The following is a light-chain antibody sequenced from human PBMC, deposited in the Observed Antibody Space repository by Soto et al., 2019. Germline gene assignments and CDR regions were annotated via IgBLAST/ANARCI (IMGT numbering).Light chain of an antibody. CDR1: QSVSSY. Sequence: EVVLTQSPATLSLSPGERATLSCRASQSVSSYVVWYQQTPGQAPRLLIHDASNRATGIPARFSGSGSGTDFTLTISSLEPEDSAVYYRQQRASWPHAFGQGTKLEIK. J-gene: IGKJ2*01. CDR3: QQRASWPHA. CDR2: DAS. V-gene: IGKV3-11*01.